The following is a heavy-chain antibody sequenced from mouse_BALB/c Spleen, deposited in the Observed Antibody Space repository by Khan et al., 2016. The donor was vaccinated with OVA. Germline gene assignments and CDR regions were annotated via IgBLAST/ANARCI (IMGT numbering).Heavy chain of an antibody. Sequence: QVQLQRPGAELARPGASVKLSCKASGYTFTDYYINWVRQRTGQGLEWIGDIYPGIGNTYYNEKFKGKATLTADKSSSTAYMQLSSLTSEDSAVYFCARSGTGSFLYWGQGTLVTVSA. CDR2: IYPGIGNT. CDR3: ARSGTGSFLY. D-gene: IGHD4-1*01. CDR1: GYTFTDYY. V-gene: IGHV1-77*01. J-gene: IGHJ3*01.